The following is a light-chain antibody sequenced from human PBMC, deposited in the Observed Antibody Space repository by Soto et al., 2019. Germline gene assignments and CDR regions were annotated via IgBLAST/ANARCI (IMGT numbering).Light chain of an antibody. V-gene: IGLV2-14*03. CDR1: SSDVGGYDY. CDR3: SSYTSSSTPLV. Sequence: QSVLTHPASVSGSPGQSITISCTGTSSDVGGYDYVSWYQHHPGKAPKLMIYDVSNRPSGVSNRFSGSKSGNTASLTISGLQAEDEADYYCSSYTSSSTPLVFGGGTKVTVL. CDR2: DVS. J-gene: IGLJ2*01.